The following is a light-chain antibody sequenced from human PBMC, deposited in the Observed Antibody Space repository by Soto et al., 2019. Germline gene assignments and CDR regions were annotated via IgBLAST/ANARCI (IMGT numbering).Light chain of an antibody. CDR2: LGS. J-gene: IGKJ3*01. CDR3: IQALQPPLT. Sequence: DIVMTQSPLSLPVTPGEPASISCRSSQSLLHSIGYNYLDWYLQKPGQSPQLLIYLGSNRASGVPDRFSGSGSGTDFTLKISRVEAEDVGVYYCIQALQPPLTFGPGTKVHIK. CDR1: QSLLHSIGYNY. V-gene: IGKV2-28*01.